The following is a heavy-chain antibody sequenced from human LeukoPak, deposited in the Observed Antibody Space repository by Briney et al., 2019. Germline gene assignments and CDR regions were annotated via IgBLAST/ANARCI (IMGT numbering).Heavy chain of an antibody. D-gene: IGHD7-27*01. J-gene: IGHJ4*02. Sequence: GGSLRLSCAASGFTFDDYAMHRVRQTPGKGLEWVSGISWNGGSIVYADSVKGRFTISRDNAKSSLYLQMNSLIAEDTALYYCTKGTWGNPFDYWGQGTLVTVSS. V-gene: IGHV3-9*01. CDR2: ISWNGGSI. CDR3: TKGTWGNPFDY. CDR1: GFTFDDYA.